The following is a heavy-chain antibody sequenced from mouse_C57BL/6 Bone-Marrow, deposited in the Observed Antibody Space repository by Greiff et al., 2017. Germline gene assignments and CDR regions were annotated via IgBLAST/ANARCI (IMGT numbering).Heavy chain of an antibody. Sequence: QVQLQQPGAELARPGSSVKLSCKASGYTFTSYWMHWVKQRPIQGLEWIGNIDPSDSETHYNQKFKDKATLTVDKSSSTAYMQLSSLTSEDSAVYYCARRVFLWCFDVWGTGTTVTVSS. V-gene: IGHV1-52*01. J-gene: IGHJ1*03. CDR1: GYTFTSYW. CDR3: ARRVFLWCFDV. CDR2: IDPSDSET.